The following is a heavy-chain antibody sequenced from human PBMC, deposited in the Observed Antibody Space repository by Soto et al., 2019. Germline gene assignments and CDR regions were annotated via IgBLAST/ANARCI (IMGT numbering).Heavy chain of an antibody. CDR3: ARDPTNYGTHYGMDV. CDR1: GGSISTSDDF. D-gene: IGHD1-1*01. CDR2: ISYSGLT. Sequence: QVQLQESDPGLVKPSQTLSLTCSVSGGSISTSDDFWSWLRRPPGKGLEWIGYISYSGLTYYNPSLRSRALISVDTSQNQFSLKPTPVAAADTAVYYWARDPTNYGTHYGMDVWGPGTTVTVSS. V-gene: IGHV4-30-4*01. J-gene: IGHJ6*02.